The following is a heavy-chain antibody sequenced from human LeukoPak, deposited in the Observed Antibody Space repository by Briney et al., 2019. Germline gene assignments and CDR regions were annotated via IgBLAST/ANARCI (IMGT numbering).Heavy chain of an antibody. D-gene: IGHD3-10*01. CDR1: GFTFSSYA. CDR2: ISYDGSNK. V-gene: IGHV3-30*04. Sequence: GGALRLSCATSGFTFSSYAMHWVRQAPGKGLEWVAVISYDGSNKYYADSVKGRFTISRDNSKNTLYLQMNSLRAEDTAVYYCAREYYYGSGSYNSGWFDPSGQGTLVTVSS. J-gene: IGHJ5*02. CDR3: AREYYYGSGSYNSGWFDP.